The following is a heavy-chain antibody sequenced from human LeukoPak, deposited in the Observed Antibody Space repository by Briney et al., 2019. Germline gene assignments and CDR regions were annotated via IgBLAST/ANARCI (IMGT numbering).Heavy chain of an antibody. CDR2: ISSSSSYI. Sequence: GGSLRLSCAASGFTFSSYSMNWVRQAPGKGLEWVSSISSSSSYIYYADSVKGRFTISRDNAKNSLYLQMNSLRAEDTTVYYCARIFCSGGSCYSDYWGQGTLVTVSS. CDR3: ARIFCSGGSCYSDY. D-gene: IGHD2-15*01. V-gene: IGHV3-21*01. J-gene: IGHJ4*02. CDR1: GFTFSSYS.